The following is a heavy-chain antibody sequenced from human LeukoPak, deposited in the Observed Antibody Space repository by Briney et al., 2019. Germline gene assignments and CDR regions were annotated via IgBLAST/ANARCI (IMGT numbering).Heavy chain of an antibody. CDR3: ARGDWSLDY. D-gene: IGHD3-9*01. J-gene: IGHJ4*02. Sequence: SETLSLTCTVSGGSMSSFYWSWFRQPPGKRLEWIGYIYYSGSTNYNPSLKSRVTISVDTSKNHFSLKLTSVTAADTAVYYCARGDWSLDYWGQGTLVTVSS. CDR2: IYYSGST. CDR1: GGSMSSFY. V-gene: IGHV4-59*01.